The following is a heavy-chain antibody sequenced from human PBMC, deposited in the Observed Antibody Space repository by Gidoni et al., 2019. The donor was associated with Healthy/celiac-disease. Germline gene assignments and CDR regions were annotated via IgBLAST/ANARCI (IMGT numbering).Heavy chain of an antibody. D-gene: IGHD6-19*01. Sequence: QVPLVQSGAEVNKPGSSVTVSCPASGVTFSSYAISWVRQAPGQGLEWMGGILPSFGTVNYAQKCQGRVTITADEATSTAYMELSSLGAEDTAVYYCASSLGIAVAAPLGDWGQGTLVTVSS. CDR1: GVTFSSYA. V-gene: IGHV1-69*01. CDR2: ILPSFGTV. J-gene: IGHJ4*02. CDR3: ASSLGIAVAAPLGD.